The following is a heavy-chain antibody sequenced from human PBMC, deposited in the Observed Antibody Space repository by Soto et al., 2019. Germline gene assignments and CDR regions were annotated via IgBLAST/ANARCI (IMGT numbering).Heavy chain of an antibody. CDR1: GGSISSHY. J-gene: IGHJ5*02. V-gene: IGHV4-59*11. CDR3: ARGALRIINMVRGAPPNWFDP. Sequence: PSETLSLTCTVSGGSISSHYWMWMRQPPGKRVEYIGYIHNSANTNYNPSLKSRVTISVDTSKNQFSLKLSSVTAADTAVYYCARGALRIINMVRGAPPNWFDPWGQGTLVTVSS. CDR2: IHNSANT. D-gene: IGHD3-10*01.